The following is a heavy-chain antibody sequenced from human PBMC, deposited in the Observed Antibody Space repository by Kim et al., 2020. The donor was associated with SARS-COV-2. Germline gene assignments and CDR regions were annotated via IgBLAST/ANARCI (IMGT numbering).Heavy chain of an antibody. Sequence: HSGSTNYNPSLKSRVTISVDKSKNQFSLKLSSVTAADTAVYYCASDFDPWGQGTLVTVSS. V-gene: IGHV4-4*02. CDR2: HSGST. J-gene: IGHJ5*02. CDR3: ASDFDP.